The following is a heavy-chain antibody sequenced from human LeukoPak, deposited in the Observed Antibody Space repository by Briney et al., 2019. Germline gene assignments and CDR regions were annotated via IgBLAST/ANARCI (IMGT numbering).Heavy chain of an antibody. J-gene: IGHJ4*02. V-gene: IGHV1-69*01. CDR1: GGTFSSYA. Sequence: GASVKVSCKASGGTFSSYAISWVRQAPGQGPEWMGGIIPIFGTANYAQKFQGRVTITADESTSTAYMELSSLRSEDTAVYYCARVGDGSGSYDYWGQGTLVTVSS. D-gene: IGHD3-10*01. CDR2: IIPIFGTA. CDR3: ARVGDGSGSYDY.